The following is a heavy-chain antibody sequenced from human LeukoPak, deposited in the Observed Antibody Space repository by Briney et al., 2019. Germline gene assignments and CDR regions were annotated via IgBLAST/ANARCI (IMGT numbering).Heavy chain of an antibody. CDR2: MYYSGNS. V-gene: IGHV4-61*08. Sequence: PSETLSLTCSVSGVSVGSAGYYWTWIRQPPGKGLEWIGYMYYSGNSNYNPFLKSRVTMSLDPSKNRFSLKLSSVTAADTAVYYWARSQPQSGGNRYYFPYGAQGTRVTVPS. CDR1: GVSVGSAGYY. D-gene: IGHD1-14*01. CDR3: ARSQPQSGGNRYYFPY. J-gene: IGHJ4*02.